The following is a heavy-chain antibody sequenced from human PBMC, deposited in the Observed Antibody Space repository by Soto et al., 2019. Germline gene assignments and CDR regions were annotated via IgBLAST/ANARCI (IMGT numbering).Heavy chain of an antibody. CDR2: ISAYNGNT. V-gene: IGHV1-18*01. CDR1: GYTFTSYG. J-gene: IGHJ5*02. Sequence: ASVKVSCKASGYTFTSYGISWVRQAPGQGLEWMGWISAYNGNTNYAQKLRGRVTMTTDTSTSTAYMELRSLRSDDTAVYYCAGMYYDFWSGYQNWFDPWGQGTLVNVSS. D-gene: IGHD3-3*01. CDR3: AGMYYDFWSGYQNWFDP.